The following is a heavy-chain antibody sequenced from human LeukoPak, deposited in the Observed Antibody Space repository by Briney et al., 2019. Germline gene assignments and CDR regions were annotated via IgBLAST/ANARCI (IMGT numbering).Heavy chain of an antibody. CDR1: GFTFSSYG. V-gene: IGHV3-30*02. D-gene: IGHD2-15*01. CDR2: IRYDGSNK. Sequence: GGSLRLSCAASGFTFSSYGMHWVRQAPGKGLEWVAFIRYDGSNKYYADSVKGRFTISRDNSKNTLYLQMNSLRAEDTAVYYCAGGLGRLVRYWGQGTLVTVSS. J-gene: IGHJ4*02. CDR3: AGGLGRLVRY.